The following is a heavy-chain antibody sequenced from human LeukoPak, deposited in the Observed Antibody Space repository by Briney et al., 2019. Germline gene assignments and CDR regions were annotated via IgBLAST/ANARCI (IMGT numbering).Heavy chain of an antibody. Sequence: GGPLRLSCAASGFTFSTHGMHWVRQAPGKGLEWVAFIRYDGINKYYADSVRGRFTISRDNSKNTLYLQMDSLRAEDTAVYYCATDRGGRYSGFDSWGQGTLVTVSS. V-gene: IGHV3-30*02. J-gene: IGHJ4*02. CDR3: ATDRGGRYSGFDS. D-gene: IGHD1-26*01. CDR1: GFTFSTHG. CDR2: IRYDGINK.